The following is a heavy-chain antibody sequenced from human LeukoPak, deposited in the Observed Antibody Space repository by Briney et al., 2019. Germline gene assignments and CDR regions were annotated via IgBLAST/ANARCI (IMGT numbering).Heavy chain of an antibody. V-gene: IGHV1-69*13. CDR3: ARARTVAGYYYYYGMDV. D-gene: IGHD6-19*01. Sequence: SVKVSCKASGDTFSSYAISWVRQAPGQGLEWMGGIIPIFGTANYAQKFQGRVTITADESTSTAYMELSSLRSEDTAVYYCARARTVAGYYYYYGMDVWGQGTTVTVSS. CDR1: GDTFSSYA. J-gene: IGHJ6*02. CDR2: IIPIFGTA.